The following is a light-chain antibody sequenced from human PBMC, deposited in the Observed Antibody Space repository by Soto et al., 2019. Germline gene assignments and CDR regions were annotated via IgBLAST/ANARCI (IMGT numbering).Light chain of an antibody. CDR2: WAS. CDR3: QQYYRPWT. V-gene: IGKV4-1*01. Sequence: DIVMTQSPDSLAVSLGERATINCKSSQGVLYSSNNKNYLAWYQQKPGQPPKLLIYWASTRESGVPDRFSGSGSGPDFTLTISSLQAEDVAVYYCQQYYRPWTFGQGTKVEIK. CDR1: QGVLYSSNNKNY. J-gene: IGKJ1*01.